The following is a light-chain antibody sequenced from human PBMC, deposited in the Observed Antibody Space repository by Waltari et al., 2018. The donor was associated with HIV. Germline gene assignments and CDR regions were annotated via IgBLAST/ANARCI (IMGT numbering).Light chain of an antibody. Sequence: DIVMTQSPDSLAVSLGERATINCKSSQSVLYSSNNKNYLAWYQQKPGQPPKLLIYWASTRDSGVPDRFSGSGSGTDFTLTISSLQAEDVAVYYCQQYYSLPTFGQGTKLEIK. CDR3: QQYYSLPT. V-gene: IGKV4-1*01. J-gene: IGKJ2*01. CDR2: WAS. CDR1: QSVLYSSNNKNY.